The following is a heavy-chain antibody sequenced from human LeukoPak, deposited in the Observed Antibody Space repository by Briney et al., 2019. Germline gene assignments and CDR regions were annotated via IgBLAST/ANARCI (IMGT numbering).Heavy chain of an antibody. D-gene: IGHD3-22*01. J-gene: IGHJ3*02. V-gene: IGHV3-53*01. CDR2: ISGGGST. CDR3: ARGGDTIGSIRSPFDI. CDR1: GFTVSDNY. Sequence: GGSLRLSCAASGFTVSDNYTSWVRQAPGKGLEWVSAISGGGSTYYADSVKGRFIISRDNSKNTVYLQLNSLRAEDTAVYYCARGGDTIGSIRSPFDIWGQGTIVTVSS.